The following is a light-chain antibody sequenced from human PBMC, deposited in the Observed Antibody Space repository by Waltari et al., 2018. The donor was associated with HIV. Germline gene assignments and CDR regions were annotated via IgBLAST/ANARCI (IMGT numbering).Light chain of an antibody. CDR1: SSNLGLGYD. CDR3: QSYDNSLSAWV. Sequence: QSVLTQPPSVSGAPGQRVTISCTGRSSNLGLGYDVQWYQQLPGTAPKLLVYVSINRPSGVPVRFSVSESGISASLAITGLQAEDEANYYCQSYDNSLSAWVFGGGTKVTVL. J-gene: IGLJ3*02. V-gene: IGLV1-40*01. CDR2: VSI.